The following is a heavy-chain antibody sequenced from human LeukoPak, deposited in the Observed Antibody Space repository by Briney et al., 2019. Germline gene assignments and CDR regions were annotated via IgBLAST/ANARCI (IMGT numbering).Heavy chain of an antibody. CDR2: IIPIFGTA. CDR1: GGTFSSYA. D-gene: IGHD3-22*01. J-gene: IGHJ5*02. V-gene: IGHV1-69*01. CDR3: ARDPPSYDTGGSWFDP. Sequence: SVKVSCKASGGTFSSYAISWVRQAPGQGLEWMGGIIPIFGTANYAQKFQGRVTITADESTSTAYMELSSLRSEDTAVYYCARDPPSYDTGGSWFDPWGQGTLVTVSS.